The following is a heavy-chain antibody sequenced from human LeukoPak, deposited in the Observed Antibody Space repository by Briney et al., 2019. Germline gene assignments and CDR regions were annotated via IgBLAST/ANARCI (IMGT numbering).Heavy chain of an antibody. Sequence: PGGSLRPSCEASGFTFSSYSRNWVGQAPGKRREWVSSISSSSSYIYYADSVKGRFTISRDNAKNSLYLQMNSLRAEDTAVYYCARDGKRTYYYDRWGQGTLVTVSS. J-gene: IGHJ4*02. CDR3: ARDGKRTYYYDR. CDR1: GFTFSSYS. V-gene: IGHV3-21*01. D-gene: IGHD3-22*01. CDR2: ISSSSSYI.